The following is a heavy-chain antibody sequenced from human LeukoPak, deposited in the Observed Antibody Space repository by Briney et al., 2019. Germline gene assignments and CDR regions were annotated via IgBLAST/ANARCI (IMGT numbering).Heavy chain of an antibody. Sequence: SETLSLTCTVSGGSISSSSYYWGWIRQPPGKGLEWLGCIYYSGSTYYNPSLKSRVTISLDTSKNQFSLKLSSVTAADTAVYYCARGPNYYDSSGYPYYFDYGGQGTLVTVSS. V-gene: IGHV4-39*01. J-gene: IGHJ4*02. CDR1: GGSISSSSYY. CDR3: ARGPNYYDSSGYPYYFDY. D-gene: IGHD3-22*01. CDR2: IYYSGST.